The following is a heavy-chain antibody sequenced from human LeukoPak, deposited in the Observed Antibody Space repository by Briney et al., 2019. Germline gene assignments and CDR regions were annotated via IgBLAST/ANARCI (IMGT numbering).Heavy chain of an antibody. D-gene: IGHD3-10*01. CDR3: ARGGVTMVRGVIIEVYWFDP. Sequence: GGSLRLSCAASGFTFSSYGMHWVRQAPGKGLEWVAFIRYDGSNKYYADSVKGRFTISRDNSKNTLYLQMNSLRAGDTAVYYCARGGVTMVRGVIIEVYWFDPWGQGTLVTVSS. CDR1: GFTFSSYG. V-gene: IGHV3-30*02. J-gene: IGHJ5*02. CDR2: IRYDGSNK.